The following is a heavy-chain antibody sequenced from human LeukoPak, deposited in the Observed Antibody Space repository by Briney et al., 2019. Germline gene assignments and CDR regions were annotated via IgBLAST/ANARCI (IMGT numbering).Heavy chain of an antibody. CDR3: ARGIVVVPAAITAFDP. Sequence: PGGPLRLSCAASGFAFSSYWMHWVRQAPGKGLVWVSRINSDGSSTSYAESVKGRFTISRDNAKNTLYLQMNSLRAEDTAVYYCARGIVVVPAAITAFDPWGQGTLVTVSS. CDR1: GFAFSSYW. D-gene: IGHD2-2*02. V-gene: IGHV3-74*01. CDR2: INSDGSST. J-gene: IGHJ5*02.